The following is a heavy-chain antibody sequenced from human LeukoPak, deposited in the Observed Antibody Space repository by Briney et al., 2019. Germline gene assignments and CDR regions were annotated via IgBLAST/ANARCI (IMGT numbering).Heavy chain of an antibody. CDR1: GGSISSYY. Sequence: SETLSLTCTVSGGSISSYYWTWLRQPPGKGREWIGYIYYSWSTNHNPSLKRRVTISVDTSKNQFSLKLSYVPAADTAVYYCARHSYESSGYYFDYWGQGTLVTVSS. CDR3: ARHSYESSGYYFDY. J-gene: IGHJ4*02. D-gene: IGHD3-22*01. V-gene: IGHV4-59*08. CDR2: IYYSWST.